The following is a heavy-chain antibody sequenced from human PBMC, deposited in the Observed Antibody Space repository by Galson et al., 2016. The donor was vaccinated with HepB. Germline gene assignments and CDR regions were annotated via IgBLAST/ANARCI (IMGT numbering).Heavy chain of an antibody. CDR3: ATAPQRMIATLNWFDP. CDR1: GFTFSTSG. V-gene: IGHV1-18*01. D-gene: IGHD3-22*01. J-gene: IGHJ5*02. Sequence: SVKVSSKASGFTFSTSGMTWVRQAPGQGLEWMGWISVSSGLTNYAQHLQDRVTLTTDTSTSTVYMELRSLRSDDTAAYYCATAPQRMIATLNWFDPWGQGTLVTVSS. CDR2: ISVSSGLT.